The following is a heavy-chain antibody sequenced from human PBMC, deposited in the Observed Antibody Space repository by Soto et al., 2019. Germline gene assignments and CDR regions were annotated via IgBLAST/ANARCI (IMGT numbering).Heavy chain of an antibody. D-gene: IGHD3-9*01. CDR1: GGSFSGYY. CDR3: GEAPLLLFFDWPGWDY. J-gene: IGHJ4*02. V-gene: IGHV4-34*01. Sequence: SETLSLTXAVYGGSFSGYYWSWIRQPPGKGLEWIGEINHSGSTNYNPSLKSRVTISVDTSKNQFSLKLSSVTAADTAVYYCGEAPLLLFFDWPGWDYWGQGTLSPVP. CDR2: INHSGST.